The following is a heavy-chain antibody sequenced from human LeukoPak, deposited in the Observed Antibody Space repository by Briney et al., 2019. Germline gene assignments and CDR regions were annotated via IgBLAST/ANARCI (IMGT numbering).Heavy chain of an antibody. D-gene: IGHD3-22*01. CDR3: AGLGRYYYDSSGYPRDY. J-gene: IGHJ4*02. CDR1: GFTVSSNY. CDR2: IYSGGST. Sequence: GGSLRLSCAASGFTVSSNYMSWVRQAPGKGLEWVSVIYSGGSTYYADSVKGRFTISRDNSKNTLYLQMNSLRAEDTAVYYCAGLGRYYYDSSGYPRDYWGQGTLVTVSS. V-gene: IGHV3-66*01.